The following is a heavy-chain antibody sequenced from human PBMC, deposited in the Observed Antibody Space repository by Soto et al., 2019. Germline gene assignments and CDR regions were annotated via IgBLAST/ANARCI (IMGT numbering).Heavy chain of an antibody. V-gene: IGHV3-7*01. CDR1: GFTFSSYW. Sequence: GGSLRLSCAASGFTFSSYWMSWVRQAPGKGLEWVANIKQDGSEKSYVDSVKGRFTISRDNAKNSLYLQMNSLRAEDTAVYYCARDLYYYVSSRGGPDYQRHRTLFTVSP. D-gene: IGHD3-22*01. CDR3: ARDLYYYVSSRGGPDY. CDR2: IKQDGSEK. J-gene: IGHJ4*01.